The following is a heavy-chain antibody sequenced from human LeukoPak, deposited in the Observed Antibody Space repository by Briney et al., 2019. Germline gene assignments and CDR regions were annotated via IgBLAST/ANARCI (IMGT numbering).Heavy chain of an antibody. CDR1: GYTLTELS. D-gene: IGHD3-22*01. CDR2: FDPEDGGT. Sequence: GASVKVSCKVSGYTLTELSMHWVRQAPGKGREWMGGFDPEDGGTIYAQKFQGRVTMTEDTSTDTAYMELSSLRSEDTAVYYCVAFDDSSGYYYRADYWGQGTLVTVSS. V-gene: IGHV1-24*01. CDR3: VAFDDSSGYYYRADY. J-gene: IGHJ4*02.